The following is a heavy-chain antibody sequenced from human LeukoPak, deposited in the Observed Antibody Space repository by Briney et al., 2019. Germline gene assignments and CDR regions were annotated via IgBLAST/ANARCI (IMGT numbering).Heavy chain of an antibody. D-gene: IGHD3-10*01. CDR3: ARDYYGSGSYSSI. J-gene: IGHJ4*02. CDR2: IYHSGST. Sequence: SETLSLTCTVSGGSISSSSYYWGWIRQPPGKGLEWIGSIYHSGSTYYNPSLKSRVTISVDTSKNQFSLKLSSVTAADTAVYYCARDYYGSGSYSSIWGQGTLVTVSS. V-gene: IGHV4-39*07. CDR1: GGSISSSSYY.